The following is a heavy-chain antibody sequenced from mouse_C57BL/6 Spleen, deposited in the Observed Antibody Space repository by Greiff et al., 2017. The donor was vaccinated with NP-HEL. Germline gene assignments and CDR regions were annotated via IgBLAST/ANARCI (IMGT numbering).Heavy chain of an antibody. CDR3: ARGVRSLRYFDV. J-gene: IGHJ1*03. V-gene: IGHV1-50*01. D-gene: IGHD6-1*01. Sequence: QVQLQQPGAELVKPGASVKLSCKASGYTFTSYWMQWVKQRPGQGLEWIGEIDPSDSYTNYNQKFKGKATLTVDTSSSTAYMQLSSLTSEDSAVYYCARGVRSLRYFDVWGTGTTVTVSS. CDR1: GYTFTSYW. CDR2: IDPSDSYT.